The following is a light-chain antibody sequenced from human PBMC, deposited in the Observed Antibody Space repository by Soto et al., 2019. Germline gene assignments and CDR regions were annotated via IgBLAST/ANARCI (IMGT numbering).Light chain of an antibody. V-gene: IGLV2-11*01. CDR1: SSDVGRFNY. J-gene: IGLJ2*01. Sequence: QSALTQPRSVSGSPGQSVTISCTGTSSDVGRFNYVSWYQQNPGKAPKIIIYGVTRRLSGVPDRFFGSKSGNTAYLTISGLQAEDEAEYFCCSYAGSYTVIFGGGTKLTVL. CDR2: GVT. CDR3: CSYAGSYTVI.